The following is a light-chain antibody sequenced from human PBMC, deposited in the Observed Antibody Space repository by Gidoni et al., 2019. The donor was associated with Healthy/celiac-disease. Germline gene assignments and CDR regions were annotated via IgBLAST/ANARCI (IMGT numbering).Light chain of an antibody. CDR1: QSVLYSSNNKNY. Sequence: DISMTQSPDSLALSLGERATINCNSSQSVLYSSNNKNYLAWYQQKPGQPPKLLIYRASTRESGVPDRFSGSGSGTDFTLTISSLQAEDVAVYYCQQYYSTPYTFGQXTKLEIK. CDR3: QQYYSTPYT. V-gene: IGKV4-1*01. J-gene: IGKJ2*01. CDR2: RAS.